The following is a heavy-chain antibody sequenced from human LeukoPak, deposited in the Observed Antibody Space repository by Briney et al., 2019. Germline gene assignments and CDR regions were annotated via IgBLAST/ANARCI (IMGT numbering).Heavy chain of an antibody. V-gene: IGHV3-9*01. CDR2: ISWNSGSI. Sequence: GGSLRLSCAASGFTFNDYAMHWVRHAPGKGLEWVSGISWNSGSIGYADSVKGRFTISRDNAKNSLYLQMNSLRAEDTALYYCAKESYCSSTSCFVAFHIWGQGTMVTVSS. D-gene: IGHD2-2*01. CDR1: GFTFNDYA. J-gene: IGHJ3*02. CDR3: AKESYCSSTSCFVAFHI.